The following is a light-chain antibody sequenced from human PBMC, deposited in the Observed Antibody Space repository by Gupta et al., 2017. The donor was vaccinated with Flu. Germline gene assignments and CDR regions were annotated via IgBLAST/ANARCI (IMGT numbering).Light chain of an antibody. Sequence: SALTPPASVSGSPVRSITISCTGTISDVGGYNYVSCYQQHPGKAPKLMIYEISNRPSGVSNRFSGTKCDNTASVTIARLHAEEEADYYCSSYTSISTSVVFGGGTKLTVL. CDR2: EIS. CDR3: SSYTSISTSVV. J-gene: IGLJ2*01. CDR1: ISDVGGYNY. V-gene: IGLV2-14*01.